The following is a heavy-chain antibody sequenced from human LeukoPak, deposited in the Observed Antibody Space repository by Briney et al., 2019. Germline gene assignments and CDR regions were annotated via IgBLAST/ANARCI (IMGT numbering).Heavy chain of an antibody. J-gene: IGHJ4*02. V-gene: IGHV1-8*01. Sequence: GASAKVSCKTSGYTFTSYDINWVRQATGQGLEWMGWMNPNSGNTGYAQKFQGRVTMTRNTSISTAYMELSSLRSEDTAVYYCARGPNYSAYVDYWGQGTLVTVSS. CDR2: MNPNSGNT. D-gene: IGHD6-13*01. CDR3: ARGPNYSAYVDY. CDR1: GYTFTSYD.